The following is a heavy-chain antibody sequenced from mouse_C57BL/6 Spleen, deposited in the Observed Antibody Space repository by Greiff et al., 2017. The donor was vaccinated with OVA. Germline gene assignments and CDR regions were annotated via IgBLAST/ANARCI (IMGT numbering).Heavy chain of an antibody. D-gene: IGHD2-4*01. J-gene: IGHJ3*01. Sequence: QVQLQQPGAELVRPGTSVKLSCKASGYTFTSYWMHWVKQRPGQGLEWIGVIDPSDSYTNYNQKFKGKATLTVDTSSSTAYMQLSSLTSEDSAVYYCARGDDYIFAYWGQGTLVTVSA. V-gene: IGHV1-59*01. CDR3: ARGDDYIFAY. CDR2: IDPSDSYT. CDR1: GYTFTSYW.